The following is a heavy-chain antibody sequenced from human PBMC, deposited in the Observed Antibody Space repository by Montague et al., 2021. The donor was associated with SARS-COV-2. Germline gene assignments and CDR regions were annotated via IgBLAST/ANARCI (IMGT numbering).Heavy chain of an antibody. CDR2: IHYSGST. D-gene: IGHD3-22*01. Sequence: SETLSLTCTVSGGSISSSSYYWGWIRQPPGKGLEWIGSIHYSGSTYYNPSLKSRVTISVDTSKNQFSLKLSSVTAADTAVYYWASPTYYYDSSGSDAFDIWGQGTMVTVSS. CDR1: GGSISSSSYY. CDR3: ASPTYYYDSSGSDAFDI. V-gene: IGHV4-39*01. J-gene: IGHJ3*02.